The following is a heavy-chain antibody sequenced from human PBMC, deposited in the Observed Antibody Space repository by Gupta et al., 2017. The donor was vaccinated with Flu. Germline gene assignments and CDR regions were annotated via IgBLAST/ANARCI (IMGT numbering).Heavy chain of an antibody. CDR2: ISGSGGST. CDR1: GFTFSSYA. V-gene: IGHV3-23*01. D-gene: IGHD1-26*01. Sequence: EVQLLQPGVGLVQSGGFLLFSCVASGFTFSSYAMSWVRQAPGKGLEWVSAISGSGGSTYYADSVKGRFTISRDNSKNTLYLQMNSLRAEDTAVYYCAKEELGDFDYWGQGTLVTVSS. CDR3: AKEELGDFDY. J-gene: IGHJ4*02.